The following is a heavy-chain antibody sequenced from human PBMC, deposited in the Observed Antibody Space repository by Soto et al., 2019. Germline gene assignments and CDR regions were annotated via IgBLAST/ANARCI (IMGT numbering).Heavy chain of an antibody. J-gene: IGHJ5*02. Sequence: SETLSLTCTVSGGSISSYYWSWIRQPPGKGLEWIGDIYYSGSTNYNPSLKSRVTISVDTSKNQFSLKLSSVTAADTAVYYCARDHGPAAGWFDPWGQGTLVTVSS. CDR2: IYYSGST. V-gene: IGHV4-59*01. CDR1: GGSISSYY. CDR3: ARDHGPAAGWFDP. D-gene: IGHD6-13*01.